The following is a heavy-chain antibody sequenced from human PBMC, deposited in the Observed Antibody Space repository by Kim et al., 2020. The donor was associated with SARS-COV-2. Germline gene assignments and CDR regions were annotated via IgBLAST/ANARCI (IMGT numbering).Heavy chain of an antibody. CDR3: AKPDSGSARLDY. J-gene: IGHJ4*02. Sequence: SADSVKGRFTISRDNYKNTLYLQMTILRAEDTAVYYCAKPDSGSARLDYWGQRTLVIVYS. D-gene: IGHD3-10*01. V-gene: IGHV3-23*01.